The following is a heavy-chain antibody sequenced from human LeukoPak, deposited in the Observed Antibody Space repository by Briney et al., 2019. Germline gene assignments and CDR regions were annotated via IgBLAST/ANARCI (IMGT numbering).Heavy chain of an antibody. Sequence: GGSLRLSCAASGFTFSSYWMNWARQAPGKGLEWVASINHNGNVNYYVDSVKGRFTISRDNAKNSLYLQMSDLRAEGTAVYFCARGGGLDVWGQGATVTVSS. CDR2: INHNGNVN. D-gene: IGHD3-16*01. J-gene: IGHJ6*02. CDR1: GFTFSSYW. CDR3: ARGGGLDV. V-gene: IGHV3-7*03.